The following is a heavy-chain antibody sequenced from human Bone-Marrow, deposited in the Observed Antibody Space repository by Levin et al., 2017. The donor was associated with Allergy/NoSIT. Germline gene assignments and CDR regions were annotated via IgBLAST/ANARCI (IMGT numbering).Heavy chain of an antibody. CDR1: GFTFSTCA. Sequence: GGSLRLSCAASGFTFSTCAMSWVRQAPGKGLEWVSATSGSGASTYYADSVKGRFTISRDNSKNTVYLQMSSLRAEDTAFYYYVKEGKPPETAKLITTRGDFFDHWGQGALVTVSS. CDR2: TSGSGAST. D-gene: IGHD3-22*01. J-gene: IGHJ4*02. V-gene: IGHV3-23*01. CDR3: VKEGKPPETAKLITTRGDFFDH.